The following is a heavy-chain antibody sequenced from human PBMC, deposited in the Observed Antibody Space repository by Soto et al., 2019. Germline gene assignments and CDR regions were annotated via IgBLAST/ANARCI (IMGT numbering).Heavy chain of an antibody. CDR3: ARLEGTIFGVVRSGMDV. J-gene: IGHJ6*02. Sequence: GPSVKVSCKASGGTFSSYAISWVRQAPGQGLEWMGGIIPIFGTANYAQKFQGRVTITADESTSTAYMELSSLRSEDTAVYYCARLEGTIFGVVRSGMDVWGQGTTVSVSS. V-gene: IGHV1-69*13. CDR2: IIPIFGTA. D-gene: IGHD3-3*01. CDR1: GGTFSSYA.